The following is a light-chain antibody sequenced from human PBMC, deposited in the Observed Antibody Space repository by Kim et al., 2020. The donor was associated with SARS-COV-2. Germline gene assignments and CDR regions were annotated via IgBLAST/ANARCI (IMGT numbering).Light chain of an antibody. V-gene: IGKV3-15*01. Sequence: EIVMTQSPATLSVSPGERATLSCRASQSVSSNLVWYQQKTGQAPSLLIYGASTSATGITARFSGSGSATEVTLTISSLQSDDDAVYYYQQYNSRPPYTFGQGTKLEIK. CDR1: QSVSSN. CDR2: GAS. J-gene: IGKJ2*01. CDR3: QQYNSRPPYT.